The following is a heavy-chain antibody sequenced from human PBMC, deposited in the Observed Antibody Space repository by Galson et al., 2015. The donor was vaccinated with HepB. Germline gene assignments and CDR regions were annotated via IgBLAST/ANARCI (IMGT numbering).Heavy chain of an antibody. CDR1: GFTFSSYS. D-gene: IGHD3-16*02. V-gene: IGHV3-21*01. CDR2: ISSSSSYI. CDR3: ATGYYDYVWGSYRSTPPPAD. Sequence: SLRLSCAASGFTFSSYSMNWVRQAPGKGLEWVSSISSSSSYIYYADSVKGRFTISRDNAKNSLYLQMNSLRAEDTAVYYCATGYYDYVWGSYRSTPPPADWGQGTLVTVSS. J-gene: IGHJ4*02.